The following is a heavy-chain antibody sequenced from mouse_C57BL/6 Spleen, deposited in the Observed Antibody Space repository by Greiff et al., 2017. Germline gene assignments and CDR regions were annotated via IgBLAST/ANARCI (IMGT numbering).Heavy chain of an antibody. CDR2: IHPNSGST. V-gene: IGHV1-64*01. CDR1: GYTFTSYW. CDR3: ARDYSKRAMDY. D-gene: IGHD2-5*01. Sequence: QVQLQQPGAELVKPGASVKLSCKASGYTFTSYWMHWVKQRPGQGLEWIGMIHPNSGSTNYNKKFKSKATLTVNKSSSTAYMQLSSLTSEDSAVYYCARDYSKRAMDYWGQGTSVTVSS. J-gene: IGHJ4*01.